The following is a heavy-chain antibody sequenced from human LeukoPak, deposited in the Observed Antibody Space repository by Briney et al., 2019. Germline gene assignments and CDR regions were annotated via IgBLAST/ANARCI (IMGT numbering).Heavy chain of an antibody. D-gene: IGHD3-16*02. J-gene: IGHJ4*02. V-gene: IGHV1-24*01. CDR2: FDPEDGET. CDR3: ATVEKFAGALRADLGELSLCY. CDR1: GYTLTELS. Sequence: VASVKVSCKVSGYTLTELSMHWVRQAPGKGLEWMGGFDPEDGETIYAQKFQGRVTMTEDTSTDTAYMELSSLRSEDTAVYYCATVEKFAGALRADLGELSLCYWGQGTLVTVSS.